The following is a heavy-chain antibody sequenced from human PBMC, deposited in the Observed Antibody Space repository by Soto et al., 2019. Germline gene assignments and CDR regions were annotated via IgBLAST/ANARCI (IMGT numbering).Heavy chain of an antibody. CDR1: GYAFTSYY. Sequence: GSVKVSCKGSGYAFTSYYLHWLRQAPGQGREWMGWSNPSSGSTKYAQKFQGRVTMTRDTSISTAYLELNSLRSDDTAVYYCARTHTTRPSRAFGPWGQGTLVTVSS. V-gene: IGHV1-2*02. CDR2: SNPSSGST. CDR3: ARTHTTRPSRAFGP. J-gene: IGHJ5*02. D-gene: IGHD1-1*01.